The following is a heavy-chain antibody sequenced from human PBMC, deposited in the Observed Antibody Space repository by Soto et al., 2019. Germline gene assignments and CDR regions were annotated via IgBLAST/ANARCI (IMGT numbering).Heavy chain of an antibody. J-gene: IGHJ4*02. D-gene: IGHD3-3*01. CDR3: ARDKRDLRFLEWSYYFDY. V-gene: IGHV3-30-3*01. CDR1: GFTFSSCA. Sequence: QVQLVESGGGVVQPGRSLRLSCAASGFTFSSCAMHWVRQAPGKGLEWVALISYDGSNNYYADSVKGRLTIARDNSKNTLYLQMNSLRAEVTAVYYCARDKRDLRFLEWSYYFDYWGQGTLVTVSS. CDR2: ISYDGSNN.